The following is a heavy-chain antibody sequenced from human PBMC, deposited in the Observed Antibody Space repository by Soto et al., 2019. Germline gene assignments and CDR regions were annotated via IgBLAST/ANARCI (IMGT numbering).Heavy chain of an antibody. Sequence: GGSLRLSCAASGFTFRTYAMHWVRQAPGKGLEWVAVISHDGNNKYYADSVKGRFTISRDNSKTILYLQMNSLRPDDPALYYCAPRGDGFRSNRCYCLASRDPETTVAISS. V-gene: IGHV3-30*04. CDR3: APRGDGFRSNRCYCLAS. D-gene: IGHD2-15*01. J-gene: IGHJ6*02. CDR1: GFTFRTYA. CDR2: ISHDGNNK.